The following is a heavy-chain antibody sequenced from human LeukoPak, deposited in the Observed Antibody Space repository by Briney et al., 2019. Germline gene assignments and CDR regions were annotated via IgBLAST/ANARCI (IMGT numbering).Heavy chain of an antibody. CDR3: ASSEATTTPPPYGMDV. J-gene: IGHJ6*02. V-gene: IGHV4-4*02. Sequence: PSGTLSLTCAVSGGSISSSNWWSWVRQPPGKGLEWIGEIYHSGSTNYNPSLKSRVTISVDKSKNQFSLKLGSVTAADTAVYYCASSEATTTPPPYGMDVWGQGTKVTVSS. CDR2: IYHSGST. CDR1: GGSISSSNW. D-gene: IGHD5-12*01.